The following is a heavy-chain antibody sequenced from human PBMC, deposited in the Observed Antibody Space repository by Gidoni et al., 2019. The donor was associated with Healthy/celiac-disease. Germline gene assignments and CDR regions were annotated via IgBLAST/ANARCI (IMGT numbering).Heavy chain of an antibody. J-gene: IGHJ4*02. CDR3: AKEGGDFYYDSSGYQGGFDY. Sequence: QVQLVESGGGVVQPGRSLRLSCAASGFTFSSYGMHWVRQAPGKGLELLAVISYDGSNKYYADSVKGRFTISRDNSKNTLYLQMNSLRAEDTAVYYCAKEGGDFYYDSSGYQGGFDYWGQGTLVTVSS. V-gene: IGHV3-30*18. CDR1: GFTFSSYG. CDR2: ISYDGSNK. D-gene: IGHD3-22*01.